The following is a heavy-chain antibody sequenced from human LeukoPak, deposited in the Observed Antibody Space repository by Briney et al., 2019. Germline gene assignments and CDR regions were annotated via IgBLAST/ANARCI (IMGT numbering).Heavy chain of an antibody. D-gene: IGHD2-2*01. CDR1: GGTFSSYA. Sequence: SVKVSCKASGGTFSSYAISWVRQAPGQGLEWMGGIIPIFGTANYAQKFQDRVTITADESTSTAYMELSSLRSEDTAVYYCASCSSTSCSDAFDIWGQGTMVTVSS. CDR2: IIPIFGTA. V-gene: IGHV1-69*01. J-gene: IGHJ3*02. CDR3: ASCSSTSCSDAFDI.